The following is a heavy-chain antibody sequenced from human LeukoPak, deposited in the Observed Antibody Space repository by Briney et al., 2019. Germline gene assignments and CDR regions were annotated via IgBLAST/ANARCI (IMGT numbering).Heavy chain of an antibody. CDR2: ISWNSGSI. V-gene: IGHV3-9*01. CDR1: GFTFDDYA. Sequence: PGGSLRLSCAASGFTFDDYAMHWVRQAPGKGLEWVSGISWNSGSIGYADSVKGRFTISRDNAKNSLYLQMNSLRAEDTALYYCAKSNYGYYYYGMDVRGQGTTVTVSS. J-gene: IGHJ6*02. D-gene: IGHD4-11*01. CDR3: AKSNYGYYYYGMDV.